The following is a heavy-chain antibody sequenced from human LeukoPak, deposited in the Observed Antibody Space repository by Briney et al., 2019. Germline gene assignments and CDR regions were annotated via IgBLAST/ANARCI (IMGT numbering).Heavy chain of an antibody. D-gene: IGHD6-13*01. J-gene: IGHJ2*01. V-gene: IGHV3-73*01. CDR1: GFTFSGSA. CDR3: TRHRYSSSWPYWYFDL. Sequence: PGGSLRLSCAASGFTFSGSAMHWVRQASGKGLEWVGRIRSNANSYATAYAASVKGRFTISRDDSKNTAYLQMNSLKTEDTAVYYCTRHRYSSSWPYWYFDLWGRGTLVTVSS. CDR2: IRSNANSYAT.